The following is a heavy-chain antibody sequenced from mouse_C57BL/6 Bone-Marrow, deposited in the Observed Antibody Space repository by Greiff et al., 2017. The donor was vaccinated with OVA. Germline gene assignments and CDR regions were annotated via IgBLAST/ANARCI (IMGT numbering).Heavy chain of an antibody. CDR3: AKKGDYGRTYAMDY. D-gene: IGHD1-1*01. V-gene: IGHV2-5*01. J-gene: IGHJ4*01. Sequence: KCLEWLGVIWRGGSTDYNAAFMSRLSITKDNSKSQVFFKMNSLQADDTAIYYCAKKGDYGRTYAMDYWGQGTSVTVSS. CDR2: IWRGGST.